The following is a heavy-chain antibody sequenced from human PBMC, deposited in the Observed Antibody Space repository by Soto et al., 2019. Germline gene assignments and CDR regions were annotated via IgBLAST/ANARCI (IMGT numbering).Heavy chain of an antibody. D-gene: IGHD4-17*01. CDR2: IIPILGIA. V-gene: IGHV1-69*02. Sequence: QVQLVQSGAEVKKPGSSVKVSCKASGGTFSSYTISWVRQAPGQGLEWMGRIIPILGIANYAQKFQGRVTITAVKSTSTAYMELSSLRSEDTAVYYCARSDSGDHGAFDIWGQGTMVTVSS. J-gene: IGHJ3*02. CDR1: GGTFSSYT. CDR3: ARSDSGDHGAFDI.